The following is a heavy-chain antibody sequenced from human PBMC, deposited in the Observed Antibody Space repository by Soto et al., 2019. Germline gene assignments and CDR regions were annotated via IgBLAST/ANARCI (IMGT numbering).Heavy chain of an antibody. J-gene: IGHJ4*02. V-gene: IGHV1-69*13. CDR1: RGTFSTHG. CDR3: ARGPHFGSYYGWPSYFDY. Sequence: GASVKVSCKASRGTFSTHGITWVRQAPEKGLEWMGGIIPIFGTIKYAENFHGRVTITADESTSTAYMELSSLRSEDTAMYYCARGPHFGSYYGWPSYFDYWGQGTLVTVSS. D-gene: IGHD1-26*01. CDR2: IIPIFGTI.